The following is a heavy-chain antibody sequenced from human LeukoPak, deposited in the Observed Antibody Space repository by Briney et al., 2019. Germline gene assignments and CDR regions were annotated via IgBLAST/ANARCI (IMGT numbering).Heavy chain of an antibody. CDR3: ARDSGWFDY. CDR1: GFTFSSYS. J-gene: IGHJ4*02. D-gene: IGHD6-25*01. V-gene: IGHV3-30*03. CDR2: ISYDGSTK. Sequence: LAGGSLRLSCAASGFTFSSYSIHWVRQAPGKGLEWVAVISYDGSTKYYADSVKGRFTISRDNSKNSLYLQMNSLRAEDTAVYYCARDSGWFDYWGQGTLVTVSS.